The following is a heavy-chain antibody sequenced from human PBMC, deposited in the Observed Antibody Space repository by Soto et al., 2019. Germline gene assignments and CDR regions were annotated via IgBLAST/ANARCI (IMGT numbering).Heavy chain of an antibody. Sequence: PSEDPSISCTVSGGSISSGGYYWSWIRQHPGKGLEWIGYIYYSGSTYYNPSLKSRVTISVDTSKNQFSLKLSSVTAADTAVYYGASDCSSGSPGVFELCGHGTMVTVS. CDR3: ASDCSSGSPGVFEL. J-gene: IGHJ3*01. CDR2: IYYSGST. CDR1: GGSISSGGYY. V-gene: IGHV4-31*03. D-gene: IGHD3-22*01.